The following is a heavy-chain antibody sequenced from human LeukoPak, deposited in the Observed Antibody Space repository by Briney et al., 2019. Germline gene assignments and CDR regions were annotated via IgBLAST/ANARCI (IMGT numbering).Heavy chain of an antibody. D-gene: IGHD5-12*01. CDR2: IYHSGST. CDR3: ARPALSGYDHSSPVGWFDP. CDR1: GYSITSGYY. Sequence: KPSETLSLTCTVSGYSITSGYYWGWIRQPPGKGLEWIGSIYHSGSTYYNPSLKSRVTISVDTSKNQFSLKLSSVTAADTAVYYCARPALSGYDHSSPVGWFDPWGQGTLVTVSS. J-gene: IGHJ5*02. V-gene: IGHV4-38-2*02.